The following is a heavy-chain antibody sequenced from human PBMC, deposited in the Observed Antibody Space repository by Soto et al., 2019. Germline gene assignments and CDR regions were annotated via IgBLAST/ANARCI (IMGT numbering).Heavy chain of an antibody. CDR2: IYYSGST. J-gene: IGHJ4*02. CDR3: ARGYGSGYVY. CDR1: GGSISSGDYY. V-gene: IGHV4-30-4*01. D-gene: IGHD3-10*01. Sequence: SETLSLTCTVSGGSISSGDYYWSWIRQPPGKGLEWIGYIYYSGSTYYNPSLKSRVTISVDTSKNQFSLKLSSVTAAGTAAYYCARGYGSGYVYWGQGTLVIVSS.